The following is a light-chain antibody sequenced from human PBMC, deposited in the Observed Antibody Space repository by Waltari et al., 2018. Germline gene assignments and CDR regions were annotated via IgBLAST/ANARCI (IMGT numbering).Light chain of an antibody. CDR3: IQTLQTPLT. V-gene: IGKV2-28*01. CDR1: QRLLYLNGYNY. J-gene: IGKJ4*01. Sequence: DIVVTQSPLSLPVTPGEPASISCRSSQRLLYLNGYNYLDWYLQKPGQSPQLLIYLGSNRASGVPDRFSGSGSGTDFTLKISRVEAEDVGVYYCIQTLQTPLTFGGGTKVEIK. CDR2: LGS.